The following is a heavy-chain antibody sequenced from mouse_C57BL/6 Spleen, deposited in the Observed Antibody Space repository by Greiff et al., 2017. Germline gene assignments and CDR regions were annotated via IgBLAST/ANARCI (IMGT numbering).Heavy chain of an antibody. Sequence: VKLMESGPGLVAPSQSLSITCTVSGFSLTSYGVSWVRQPPGKGLEWLGVIWGDGSTNYHSAPISRMSTSKDNSKRQVFLKLNSLQTDDTAEYYCAKGMNYVVVGFAYWGQGTLVTVSA. CDR3: AKGMNYVVVGFAY. V-gene: IGHV2-3*01. CDR1: GFSLTSYG. J-gene: IGHJ3*01. D-gene: IGHD2-4*01. CDR2: IWGDGST.